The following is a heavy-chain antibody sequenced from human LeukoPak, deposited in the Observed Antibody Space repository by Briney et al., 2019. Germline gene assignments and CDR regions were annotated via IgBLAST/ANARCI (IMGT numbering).Heavy chain of an antibody. CDR1: GGSISSGGYY. D-gene: IGHD2-2*01. Sequence: SSETLSPTCTVSGGSISSGGYYWSWIRQPPGKGLEWIGYIYHSGSTYYNPSLKSRVTISVDRSKNQFSLKLSSVTAADTAVYYCARSSLRPCSSTSCSGPEWGQGTLVTVSS. CDR3: ARSSLRPCSSTSCSGPE. CDR2: IYHSGST. J-gene: IGHJ4*02. V-gene: IGHV4-30-2*01.